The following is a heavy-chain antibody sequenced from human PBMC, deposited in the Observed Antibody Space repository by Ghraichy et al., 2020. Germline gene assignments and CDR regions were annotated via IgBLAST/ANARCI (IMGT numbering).Heavy chain of an antibody. CDR1: EFTFSSFA. Sequence: GESLNISCAASEFTFSSFAMSWVRQAPGKGLEWVSAISGSGGSTYYADSVKGRFTISRDNSKNTLYLQMNSLRAEDTAVYYCAKDRYGSSSKCPDFWGQGTLVTVSS. J-gene: IGHJ4*02. D-gene: IGHD6-6*01. V-gene: IGHV3-23*01. CDR3: AKDRYGSSSKCPDF. CDR2: ISGSGGST.